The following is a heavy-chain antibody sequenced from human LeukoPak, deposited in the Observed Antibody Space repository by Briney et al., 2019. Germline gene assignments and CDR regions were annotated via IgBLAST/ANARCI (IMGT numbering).Heavy chain of an antibody. V-gene: IGHV1-69*01. CDR1: GGTFISYA. CDR3: ARVGYSGYDYLFDY. J-gene: IGHJ4*02. D-gene: IGHD5-12*01. CDR2: VIPIFGTA. Sequence: GSSVKVSCKASGGTFISYAISWVRQAPGQGLEWVGGVIPIFGTANYAQKFQGRVTITADESTSTAYMELSSLRSEDTAVYYCARVGYSGYDYLFDYWGQGTLVTVSS.